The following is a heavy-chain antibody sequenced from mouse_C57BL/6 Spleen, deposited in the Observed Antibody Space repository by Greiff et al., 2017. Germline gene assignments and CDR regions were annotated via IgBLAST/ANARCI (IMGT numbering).Heavy chain of an antibody. Sequence: VHVKQSGPELVKPGASVKMSCKASGYTFTDYNMHWVKQSHGKSLEWIGYINPNNGGTSYNQKFKGKATLTVNKSSSTAYMELRSLTSEDSAVYYCADGYDPYAMDYWGQGTSVTVSS. V-gene: IGHV1-22*01. CDR2: INPNNGGT. CDR1: GYTFTDYN. J-gene: IGHJ4*01. CDR3: ADGYDPYAMDY. D-gene: IGHD2-2*01.